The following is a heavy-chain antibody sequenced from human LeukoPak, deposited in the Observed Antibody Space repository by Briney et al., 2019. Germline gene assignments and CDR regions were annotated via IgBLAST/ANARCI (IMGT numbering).Heavy chain of an antibody. D-gene: IGHD5-12*01. V-gene: IGHV3-11*04. J-gene: IGHJ4*02. CDR3: ARMYSSGYYGDYFDY. Sequence: GGSLRLSCTASGFIFSNYYMAWVRQPPGRGLEWISYISADAATVKYADSVEGRFTVSRDNTQNSIYLEMSSLRVDDTAVYYCARMYSSGYYGDYFDYWAREIWSASPQ. CDR2: ISADAATV. CDR1: GFIFSNYY.